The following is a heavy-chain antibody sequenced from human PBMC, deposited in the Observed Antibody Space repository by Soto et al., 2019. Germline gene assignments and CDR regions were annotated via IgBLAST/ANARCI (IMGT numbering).Heavy chain of an antibody. J-gene: IGHJ4*02. CDR1: GGSISSYY. CDR3: ARGAYYYDSSGYYRFDY. Sequence: SETLSLTCTVSGGSISSYYWSWIRQPPGKGLEWIGYIYYSGSTNYNPSLKSRVTISVDTSKNQFSLKLSSVTAADTAVYYCARGAYYYDSSGYYRFDYWGQGTPVTVSS. CDR2: IYYSGST. V-gene: IGHV4-59*01. D-gene: IGHD3-22*01.